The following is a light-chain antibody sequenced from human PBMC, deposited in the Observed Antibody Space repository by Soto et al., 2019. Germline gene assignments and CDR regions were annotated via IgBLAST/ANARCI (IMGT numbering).Light chain of an antibody. J-gene: IGLJ2*01. CDR3: SSCTSSGTSVV. CDR2: EVS. CDR1: SSDVGGYNY. V-gene: IGLV2-14*01. Sequence: QSALTQPASVSGSPGQSITISCTGTSSDVGGYNYVSWYQQHPGKAPRLMIYEVSSRPSGVSNRFSGSKSGNTASLTISGLQAEDEADYYCSSCTSSGTSVVFGGGTKVTVL.